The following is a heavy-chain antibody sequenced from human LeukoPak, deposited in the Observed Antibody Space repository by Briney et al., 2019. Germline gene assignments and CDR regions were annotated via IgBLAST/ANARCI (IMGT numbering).Heavy chain of an antibody. V-gene: IGHV4-59*01. J-gene: IGHJ4*02. D-gene: IGHD6-19*01. Sequence: SETLSVTCTVAGGAISSYYWGWIRQPPGRGLEWISYIYYSGSTNYNPSLKCRVTISVDTSKNQFSLKLSSVTAADTAVYYCARVVGTNHFDYWGQGTLVTVSS. CDR1: GGAISSYY. CDR2: IYYSGST. CDR3: ARVVGTNHFDY.